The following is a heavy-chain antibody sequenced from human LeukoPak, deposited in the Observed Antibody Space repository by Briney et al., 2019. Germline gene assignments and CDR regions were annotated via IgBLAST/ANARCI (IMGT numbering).Heavy chain of an antibody. CDR1: GFTFSDYY. CDR3: ASGPYYGSGSYYKTFRWFDP. CDR2: ISSSGSTI. D-gene: IGHD3-10*01. J-gene: IGHJ5*02. V-gene: IGHV3-11*01. Sequence: GGSLRLSCAASGFTFSDYYMSWIRQAPGKGLEWVPYISSSGSTIYYADSVKGRFTISRDNAKNSLYLQMNSLRAEDTAVYYCASGPYYGSGSYYKTFRWFDPWGQGTLVTVSS.